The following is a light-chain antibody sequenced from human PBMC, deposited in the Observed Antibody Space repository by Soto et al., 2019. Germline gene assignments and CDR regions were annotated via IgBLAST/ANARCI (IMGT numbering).Light chain of an antibody. CDR3: CSYARSYNYV. J-gene: IGLJ1*01. V-gene: IGLV2-11*01. Sequence: QSALTQPRSVSGSPGQSVTISCTGTSSDVGAYNYVSWYQQHPGKAPKVMIYDVSKRPSGVPDRFSGSKSGTTASLTISGLQADDEADYYCCSYARSYNYVFGSGTKLTVL. CDR1: SSDVGAYNY. CDR2: DVS.